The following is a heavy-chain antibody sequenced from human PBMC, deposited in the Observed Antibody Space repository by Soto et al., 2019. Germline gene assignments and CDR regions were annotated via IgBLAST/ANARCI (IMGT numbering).Heavy chain of an antibody. CDR3: ASGQVGATTWFDP. CDR1: GASIRSGGYY. Sequence: SEPLSLTCTVSGASIRSGGYYWSWIRQDPGKGLEWLGYIYDNGTTYYDPSLKSRVYISRDTSKNQFSLKMTSLTAADTAIYYCASGQVGATTWFDPWGQGTKVP. D-gene: IGHD1-26*01. J-gene: IGHJ5*02. V-gene: IGHV4-31*03. CDR2: IYDNGTT.